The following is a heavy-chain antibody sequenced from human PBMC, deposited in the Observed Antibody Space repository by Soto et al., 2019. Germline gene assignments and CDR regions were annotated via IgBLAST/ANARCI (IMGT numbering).Heavy chain of an antibody. CDR2: IKQDGSEK. CDR1: GFTFSSYW. Sequence: GGSLRLSCAASGFTFSSYWMSWVRQAPGKGLEWVTNIKQDGSEKYYVDSVKGRFTISRDNAKNSLYLQMNSLRAEDTAVYYCASYGSGWYYFDYWGQGTLVTVSS. V-gene: IGHV3-7*03. D-gene: IGHD6-19*01. CDR3: ASYGSGWYYFDY. J-gene: IGHJ4*02.